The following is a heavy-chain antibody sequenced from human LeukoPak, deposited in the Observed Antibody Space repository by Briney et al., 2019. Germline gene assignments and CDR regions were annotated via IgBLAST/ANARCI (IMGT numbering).Heavy chain of an antibody. Sequence: ASVKVSCKASGYTFTSYYMHWVRQAPGQGLEWMGIINPSGGSTSYAQKFQGRVTVTRDTSTSTVYMELSSLRSEDTAVYYCARDPVPSYCSGGSCYRGTWNWFDPWGQGTLVTVSS. D-gene: IGHD2-15*01. CDR2: INPSGGST. CDR3: ARDPVPSYCSGGSCYRGTWNWFDP. CDR1: GYTFTSYY. J-gene: IGHJ5*02. V-gene: IGHV1-46*01.